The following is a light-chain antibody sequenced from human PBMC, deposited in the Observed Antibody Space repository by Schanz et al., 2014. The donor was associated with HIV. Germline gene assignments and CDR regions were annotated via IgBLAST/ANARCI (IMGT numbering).Light chain of an antibody. V-gene: IGLV2-14*02. Sequence: QSALTQPASVSGSPGQSITISCTGTSSDVGSYNLVSWYQQHPGKAPKLMIYEVSKRPSGVSNRFSGSKSGNTASLTISGLQADDEGDYYCAAWDDSLNGLVFGGGTKLTVL. CDR1: SSDVGSYNL. CDR2: EVS. CDR3: AAWDDSLNGLV. J-gene: IGLJ3*02.